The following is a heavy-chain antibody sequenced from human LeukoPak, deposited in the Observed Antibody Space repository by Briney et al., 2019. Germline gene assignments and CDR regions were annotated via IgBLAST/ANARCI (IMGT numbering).Heavy chain of an antibody. J-gene: IGHJ4*02. Sequence: SETLSLTCTVSGYSISSGYYWGWIRQPPGKGLEWIGSIYHSGSTYYNPSLKSRVTISVDTSKNQFSLKLSSVTAPDTAVYYCARDLTGGSSWYQYYFDYWGQGTLVTASS. V-gene: IGHV4-38-2*02. D-gene: IGHD6-13*01. CDR2: IYHSGST. CDR1: GYSISSGYY. CDR3: ARDLTGGSSWYQYYFDY.